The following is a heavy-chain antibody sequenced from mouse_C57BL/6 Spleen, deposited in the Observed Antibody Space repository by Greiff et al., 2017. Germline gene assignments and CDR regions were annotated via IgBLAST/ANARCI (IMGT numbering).Heavy chain of an antibody. CDR1: GYTFTSYW. V-gene: IGHV1-69*01. CDR2: IDPSDSYT. D-gene: IGHD2-4*01. J-gene: IGHJ2*01. Sequence: VQLQQPGAELVMPGASVKLSCKASGYTFTSYWMHWVKQRPGQGLEWIGEIDPSDSYTNYNQKFKGKSTLTVDKSSSTAYMQRSSLTSEYSAVYYCARKATMTLCDYWGQGTTLTVSS. CDR3: ARKATMTLCDY.